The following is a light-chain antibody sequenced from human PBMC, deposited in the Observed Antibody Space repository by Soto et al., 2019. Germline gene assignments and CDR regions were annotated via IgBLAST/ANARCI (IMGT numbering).Light chain of an antibody. CDR3: QQRSNWPY. J-gene: IGKJ5*01. Sequence: EIVLTQSPATLSVSQGERATLSCRASQSVSSYLAWYQQKPDQAPRLLIYDASNRATGIPARFSGSGSGTDFTLTISSLEPEDFAVYYCQQRSNWPYFGQGTRLAIK. CDR2: DAS. CDR1: QSVSSY. V-gene: IGKV3-11*01.